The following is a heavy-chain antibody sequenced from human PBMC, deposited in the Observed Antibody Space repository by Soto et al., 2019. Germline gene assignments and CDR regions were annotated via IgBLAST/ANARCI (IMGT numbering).Heavy chain of an antibody. Sequence: QVRLQESGPGLVKPSETLSLTCTVSGGSISSYYWSWIRQPPGKGLEWIGHIYYSGSTSYNSSLRSRVTIPVATSKSRLSLKLRSVTAADTAVYYCARVRDCSGGTCYSWWFDPWGQGTLVTVSS. CDR2: IYYSGST. V-gene: IGHV4-59*01. CDR3: ARVRDCSGGTCYSWWFDP. D-gene: IGHD2-15*01. J-gene: IGHJ5*02. CDR1: GGSISSYY.